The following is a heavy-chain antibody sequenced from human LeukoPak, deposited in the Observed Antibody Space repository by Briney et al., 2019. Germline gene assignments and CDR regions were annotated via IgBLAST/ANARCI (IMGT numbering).Heavy chain of an antibody. CDR2: MNPNSGNT. CDR3: ARVWDYYDSSGFLSRAFDY. Sequence: ASVKVSCKASGYTFTSYDINWVRQATGQGLEWMGWMNPNSGNTGYAQKFQGRVTMTRNTSISTAYMELSRLRSDDTAVYYCARVWDYYDSSGFLSRAFDYWGQGTLVTVSS. D-gene: IGHD3-22*01. J-gene: IGHJ4*02. CDR1: GYTFTSYD. V-gene: IGHV1-8*01.